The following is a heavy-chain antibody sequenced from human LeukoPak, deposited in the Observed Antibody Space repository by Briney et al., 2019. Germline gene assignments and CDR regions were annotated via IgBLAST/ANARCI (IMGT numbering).Heavy chain of an antibody. V-gene: IGHV4-4*07. Sequence: SETLSLTCTVSGGSISTYYWSWIRQPAGKGLEWIGRVHSSGTTHYNPSLRSRVTLSIDTSKNQFSLKLSSVTAADTAVYYCGRLNLPAVSGAFDYWGQGTLVTVSS. J-gene: IGHJ4*02. CDR2: VHSSGTT. CDR3: GRLNLPAVSGAFDY. D-gene: IGHD2-2*01. CDR1: GGSISTYY.